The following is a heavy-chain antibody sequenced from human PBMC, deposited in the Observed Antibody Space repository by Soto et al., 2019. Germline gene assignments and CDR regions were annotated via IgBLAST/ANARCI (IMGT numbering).Heavy chain of an antibody. J-gene: IGHJ5*02. V-gene: IGHV3-30-3*01. CDR1: GFTFSSYA. CDR2: ISYDGSNK. CDR3: ARGRLPGWNDGGGAGFDP. D-gene: IGHD1-1*01. Sequence: QVQLVESGGGVVQPGRSLRLSCAASGFTFSSYAMHWVRQAPGKGLEWVAVISYDGSNKYYADSVKGRFTISRDNSKKTLDLQMDRLGAEDTAVYDCARGRLPGWNDGGGAGFDPWGQGTLVTVSS.